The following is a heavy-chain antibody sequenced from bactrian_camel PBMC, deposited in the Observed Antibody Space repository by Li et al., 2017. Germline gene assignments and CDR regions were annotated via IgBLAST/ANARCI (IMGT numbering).Heavy chain of an antibody. D-gene: IGHD5*01. Sequence: HVQLVESGGALVQPGGSLRLSCAASGLTFSTYYASWVRQAPGKALEWVSSITPGDDDTYYVDSVKGRFTISRDNAKNTVYLQMNSLKPEDTAMYYCAADEEGYVTVGALVSTDLEYWGQGTQVTVS. CDR3: AADEEGYVTVGALVSTDLEY. CDR2: ITPGDDDT. V-gene: IGHV3-2*01. CDR1: GLTFSTYY. J-gene: IGHJ4*01.